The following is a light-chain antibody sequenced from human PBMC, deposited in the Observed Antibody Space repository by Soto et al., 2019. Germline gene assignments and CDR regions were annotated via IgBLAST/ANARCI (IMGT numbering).Light chain of an antibody. CDR3: QQLNSYVT. Sequence: IQLTQSPSSLSASVGARVTITCRASQGISSYLAWYQQKPGRAPKLLIYAASTLQSGVPSRFSGSGSGTDFTLTISSLQPEDFATYYCQQLNSYVTFGQGTRLEI. CDR1: QGISSY. CDR2: AAS. V-gene: IGKV1-9*01. J-gene: IGKJ5*01.